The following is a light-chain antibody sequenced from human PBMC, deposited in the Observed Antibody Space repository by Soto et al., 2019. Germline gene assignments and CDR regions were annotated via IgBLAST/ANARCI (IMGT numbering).Light chain of an antibody. V-gene: IGKV3-20*01. Sequence: EIVLTQSPGTLSLSPGERATLSCRASQSVSNHYLAWYQQKPGQAPRLLIYGASNRATGIPDRFSGSGSGTDFTLTISRLEPEDFAVYYCQHYDSSRTVGQGTKVDSK. CDR3: QHYDSSRT. J-gene: IGKJ1*01. CDR2: GAS. CDR1: QSVSNHY.